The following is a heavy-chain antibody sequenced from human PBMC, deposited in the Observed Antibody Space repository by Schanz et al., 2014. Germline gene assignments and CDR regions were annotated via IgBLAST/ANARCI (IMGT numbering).Heavy chain of an antibody. D-gene: IGHD6-19*01. J-gene: IGHJ6*02. CDR2: IMPLRGIG. Sequence: QVQLVQSGAEVKKPGSSVRVSCKASGGTFSRLTFSWVRQAPGQGLEWLGRIMPLRGIGNNAWKFQDRLTITADKSMNITYMELSSLGTEDTAVDYCTRLRRADPNGFDVWGQGTTVTVS. CDR1: GGTFSRLT. CDR3: TRLRRADPNGFDV. V-gene: IGHV1-69*02.